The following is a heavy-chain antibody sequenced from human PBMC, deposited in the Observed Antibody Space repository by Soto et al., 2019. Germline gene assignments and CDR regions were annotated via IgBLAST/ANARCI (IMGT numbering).Heavy chain of an antibody. CDR1: GYTFSAFW. CDR2: IDPRDSYS. D-gene: IGHD2-8*01. Sequence: GESVKLSCQASGYTFSAFWITWVRQMPGKGLEWMATIDPRDSYSNYSLSFQGHVTISADKSIGSAYLHWGTLEASDTAIYYCARPSTGFCTKTTCQHYFGMDVWGQGTTVTVSS. J-gene: IGHJ6*02. CDR3: ARPSTGFCTKTTCQHYFGMDV. V-gene: IGHV5-10-1*01.